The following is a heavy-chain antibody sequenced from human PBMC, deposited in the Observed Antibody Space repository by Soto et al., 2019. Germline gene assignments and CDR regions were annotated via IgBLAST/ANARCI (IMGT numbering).Heavy chain of an antibody. CDR3: ASPGIAVAGHYYYGMDV. CDR2: IIPIFGTA. Sequence: VASVKVSCKASGGTFSSYAISWVRQAPGQGLEWMGGIIPIFGTANYAQKFQGRVTITADESTSTAYMELSSLRSEDTAVYYCASPGIAVAGHYYYGMDVWGQGTTVTVSS. J-gene: IGHJ6*02. D-gene: IGHD6-19*01. V-gene: IGHV1-69*13. CDR1: GGTFSSYA.